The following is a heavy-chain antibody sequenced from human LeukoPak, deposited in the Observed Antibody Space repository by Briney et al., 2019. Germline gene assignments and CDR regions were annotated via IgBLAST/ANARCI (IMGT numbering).Heavy chain of an antibody. V-gene: IGHV4-34*01. CDR2: INHSGST. D-gene: IGHD6-13*01. Sequence: PSETLSLTCAVYGGSFSGYYWSSIRQPPGKGLEWIGEINHSGSTNYNPSLKSRVTISVDTSKNQFSLKLSSVTAADTAVYYCARSQQLVRKYLAYYYYYYMDVWGKGTTVTVSS. CDR3: ARSQQLVRKYLAYYYYYYMDV. J-gene: IGHJ6*03. CDR1: GGSFSGYY.